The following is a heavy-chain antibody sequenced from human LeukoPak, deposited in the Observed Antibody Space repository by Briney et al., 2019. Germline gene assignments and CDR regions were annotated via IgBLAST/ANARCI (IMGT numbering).Heavy chain of an antibody. V-gene: IGHV3-33*01. Sequence: HPGGSLRLSCAASGFTFSSYGMHWVRQAPGKGLEWVAVIWYDGSNKYYADSVKGRFTISRDNSKNTLYLRMNSLRAEDTAVYYCAREGYSDDYGMDVWGQGTTVTVSS. CDR2: IWYDGSNK. J-gene: IGHJ6*02. CDR1: GFTFSSYG. D-gene: IGHD4-17*01. CDR3: AREGYSDDYGMDV.